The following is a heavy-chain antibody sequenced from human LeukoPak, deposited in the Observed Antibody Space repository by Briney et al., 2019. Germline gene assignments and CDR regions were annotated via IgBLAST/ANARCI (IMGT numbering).Heavy chain of an antibody. V-gene: IGHV1-2*02. Sequence: GASVKVSCKASGYTFSDYYMHWVRQAPGQGLEWMGWINPNSGRTNYAQNFQGKVTMTRDTSISTAYMELSRLTSDDTAVYYCALYCSSSTCYYDWFDPWGQGTLVTVSS. CDR3: ALYCSSSTCYYDWFDP. D-gene: IGHD2-2*01. J-gene: IGHJ5*02. CDR2: INPNSGRT. CDR1: GYTFSDYY.